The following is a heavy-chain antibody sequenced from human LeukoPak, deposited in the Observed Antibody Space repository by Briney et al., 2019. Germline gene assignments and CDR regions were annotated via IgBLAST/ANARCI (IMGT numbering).Heavy chain of an antibody. D-gene: IGHD1-14*01. J-gene: IGHJ6*02. V-gene: IGHV3-23*01. CDR2: ITKSGDST. CDR3: TKDYCGKLCSAV. CDR1: GFTFSSYS. Sequence: QPGGSLRLSCAASGFTFSSYSMNWVRQAPGKGLEWVSTITKSGDSTYYVDSVKGRFTISRDNSKNTLYLQMNSLRAEDTAKYYCTKDYCGKLCSAVWGQGTTVTVSS.